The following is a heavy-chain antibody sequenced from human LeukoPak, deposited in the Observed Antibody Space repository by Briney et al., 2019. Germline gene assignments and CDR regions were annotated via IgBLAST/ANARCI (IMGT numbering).Heavy chain of an antibody. CDR2: IYPGDSDT. V-gene: IGHV5-51*01. CDR3: ARRYCSGGSCYRNWFDP. J-gene: IGHJ5*02. D-gene: IGHD2-15*01. Sequence: GESLKISCKGSGYSFTNYWIGWVRQMPGKGLEWMGIIYPGDSDTTYSPSFQGQVTISADKSISTAYLQWSSLKASDTAIYYCARRYCSGGSCYRNWFDPWGQETLVTVSS. CDR1: GYSFTNYW.